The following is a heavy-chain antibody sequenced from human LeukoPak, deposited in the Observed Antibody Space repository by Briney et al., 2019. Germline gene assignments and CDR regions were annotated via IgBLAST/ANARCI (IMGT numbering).Heavy chain of an antibody. J-gene: IGHJ4*02. D-gene: IGHD3-16*01. Sequence: PGGSLRLSCAASGFTFSDYFMSWIRQAPGKGLDWVSYISGSGGAIYYADSVKGRFTISRDNSMNTLYLQMNSLRAEDTAVYYCAKVRWGSDNALDSWGQGTLVTGSS. V-gene: IGHV3-11*04. CDR3: AKVRWGSDNALDS. CDR1: GFTFSDYF. CDR2: ISGSGGAI.